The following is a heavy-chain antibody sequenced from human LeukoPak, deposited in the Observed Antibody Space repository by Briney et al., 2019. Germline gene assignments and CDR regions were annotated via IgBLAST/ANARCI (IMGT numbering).Heavy chain of an antibody. J-gene: IGHJ4*02. CDR3: ARDRRYDFWSGYGYFDY. CDR2: IWCDGSNK. CDR1: GFTFSSYG. V-gene: IGHV3-33*01. D-gene: IGHD3-3*01. Sequence: GGSLRLSCAASGFTFSSYGMHWVRQAPGKGLEWVAVIWCDGSNKYYADSVKGRFTISRDNSKNTLYLQMNSLRAEDTAVYYCARDRRYDFWSGYGYFDYWGQGTLVTVSS.